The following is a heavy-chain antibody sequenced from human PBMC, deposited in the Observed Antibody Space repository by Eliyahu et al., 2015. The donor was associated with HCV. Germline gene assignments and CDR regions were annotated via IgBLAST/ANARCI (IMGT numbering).Heavy chain of an antibody. Sequence: EVQLVESGGGLVQPGGSLRLSCAASGFTFSDPYXDWVRQAPGKGLEWVGRTRNKANSYTTEYAASVKGRFTISRDDSKNSLYLQMNSLKTEDTAVYYCASLSREDYGDPTLYYYGMDVWGQGTTVTVSS. CDR1: GFTFSDPY. CDR3: ASLSREDYGDPTLYYYGMDV. J-gene: IGHJ6*02. CDR2: TRNKANSYTT. V-gene: IGHV3-72*01. D-gene: IGHD4-17*01.